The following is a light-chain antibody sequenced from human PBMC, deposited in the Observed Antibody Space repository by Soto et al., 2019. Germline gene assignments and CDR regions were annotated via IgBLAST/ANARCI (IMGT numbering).Light chain of an antibody. CDR3: QQYNSWTWT. J-gene: IGKJ1*01. V-gene: IGKV1-5*03. Sequence: DIQMTQSRSSLSASVGDRVTITCRASQSISSWLAWYQQKPGKAPKLLIYKASSLESGVPSRFSGSGSGTEFTLTISSLQPDDFATYYCQQYNSWTWTFGQGTKEEIK. CDR2: KAS. CDR1: QSISSW.